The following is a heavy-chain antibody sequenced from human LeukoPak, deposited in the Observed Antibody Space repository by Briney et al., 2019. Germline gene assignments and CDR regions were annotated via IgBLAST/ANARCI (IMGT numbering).Heavy chain of an antibody. Sequence: GGSLRLSCAASGFDFSSHGMSWVRQAPGKGLEWVGRIKSKTDGGTTDYAAPVKGRFTISRDDSKNTLYLQMNSLKTEDTAVYYCTTDYDSSGYRGSYFDYWGQGTLVTVSS. J-gene: IGHJ4*02. CDR3: TTDYDSSGYRGSYFDY. CDR2: IKSKTDGGTT. CDR1: GFDFSSHG. D-gene: IGHD3-22*01. V-gene: IGHV3-15*01.